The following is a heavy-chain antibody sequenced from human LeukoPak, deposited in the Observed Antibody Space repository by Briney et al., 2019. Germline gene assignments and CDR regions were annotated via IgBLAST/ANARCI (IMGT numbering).Heavy chain of an antibody. CDR2: IKPDGSEK. CDR3: RYSSRVGFDY. J-gene: IGHJ4*02. D-gene: IGHD6-13*01. V-gene: IGHV3-7*01. CDR1: GFTFSSYW. Sequence: GGSLRLSCAASGFTFSSYWMSWVRQAPGKGLEWVANIKPDGSEKYYVDSVGGRFTISRDNAKNSLYLQMNSLRAEDTAVYYCRYSSRVGFDYWGQGTLVTVSS.